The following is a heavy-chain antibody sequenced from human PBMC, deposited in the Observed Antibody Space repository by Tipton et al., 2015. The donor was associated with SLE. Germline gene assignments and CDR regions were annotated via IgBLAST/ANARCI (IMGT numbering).Heavy chain of an antibody. Sequence: TLSLTCTVSGGSISGHYWSWIRQPPGKGLEWIGYIHYTGSTHYNPSLESRVTMSLDTSKNQISLNLTSVTAADTAVYYCVRYNSGWSWFDPWGQGTLVTVSS. CDR1: GGSISGHY. V-gene: IGHV4-59*11. D-gene: IGHD6-19*01. CDR3: VRYNSGWSWFDP. CDR2: IHYTGST. J-gene: IGHJ5*02.